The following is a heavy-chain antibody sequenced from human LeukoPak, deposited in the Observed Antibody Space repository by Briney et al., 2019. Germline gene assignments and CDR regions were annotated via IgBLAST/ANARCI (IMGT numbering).Heavy chain of an antibody. V-gene: IGHV4-34*01. CDR1: GGSFSGYY. CDR3: AILINYDFWSGYGMDV. J-gene: IGHJ6*02. CDR2: INHSGST. D-gene: IGHD3-3*01. Sequence: PSETLSLTCAVYGGSFSGYYWSWIRQPPGKGLEWIGEINHSGSTNYNPSLKSRVTISVDTSKNQFSLKLSSVTAADTAVYYCAILINYDFWSGYGMDVWGQGTTVTVSS.